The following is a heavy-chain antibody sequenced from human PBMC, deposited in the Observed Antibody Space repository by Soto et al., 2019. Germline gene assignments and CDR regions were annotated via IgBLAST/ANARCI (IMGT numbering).Heavy chain of an antibody. J-gene: IGHJ4*02. CDR2: ISWNSGSI. V-gene: IGHV3-9*01. D-gene: IGHD3-22*01. Sequence: PGGSLRLSCAASGFTFDDYAMHWVRQAPGKGLEWVSGISWNSGSIGYADSVKGRFTISRDNAKNSLYLQMNSLRAEDTALYYCAKDLSDYYDSSAALDYWGQGTLVTVSS. CDR1: GFTFDDYA. CDR3: AKDLSDYYDSSAALDY.